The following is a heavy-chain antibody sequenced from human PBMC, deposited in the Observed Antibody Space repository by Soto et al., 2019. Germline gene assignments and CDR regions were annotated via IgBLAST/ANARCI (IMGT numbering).Heavy chain of an antibody. V-gene: IGHV5-51*01. CDR1: GYSFTSYW. CDR3: ARLFKEQQLVPYYGMDV. CDR2: IYPGDSDT. J-gene: IGHJ6*02. Sequence: GESLKISCKGSGYSFTSYWIGWVRQMPGKGLEWMGIIYPGDSDTRYSPSFQGQVTISADKSISTAYLQWSSLKASDTAMYYCARLFKEQQLVPYYGMDVWGQGTTVTVSS. D-gene: IGHD6-13*01.